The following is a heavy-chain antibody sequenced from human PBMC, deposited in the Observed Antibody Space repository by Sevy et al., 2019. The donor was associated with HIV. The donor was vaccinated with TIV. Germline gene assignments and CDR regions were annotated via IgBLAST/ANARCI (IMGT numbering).Heavy chain of an antibody. J-gene: IGHJ4*02. Sequence: GGSLRLSCAASGFTFSNYGMHWVRQAPGKGLVWVALIRFDASTKYYKDSVKGRFTVSRDNAKNILYLQMNSLRPEDTAVYYCAKDLTGRYTSSSGDFDYWGQGTLITVSS. CDR3: AKDLTGRYTSSSGDFDY. D-gene: IGHD6-6*01. CDR2: IRFDASTK. CDR1: GFTFSNYG. V-gene: IGHV3-30*02.